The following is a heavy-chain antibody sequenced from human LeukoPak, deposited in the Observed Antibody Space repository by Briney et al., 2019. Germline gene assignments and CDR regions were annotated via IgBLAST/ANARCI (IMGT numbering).Heavy chain of an antibody. CDR3: AKVRGNYYEDYYYMDV. CDR1: GFTFSGNG. CDR2: IRYDGSNK. J-gene: IGHJ6*03. Sequence: GGSLRLSCAASGFTFSGNGMHWVRQAPGKGLEWVAFIRYDGSNKYYAASVKGRFTISRDNSKNTLYLQMNSLRPEDTALYYCAKVRGNYYEDYYYMDVWGKGTTVTVSS. V-gene: IGHV3-30*02. D-gene: IGHD1-26*01.